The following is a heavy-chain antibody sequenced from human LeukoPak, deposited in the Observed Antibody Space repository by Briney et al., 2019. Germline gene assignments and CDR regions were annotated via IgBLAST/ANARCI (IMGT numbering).Heavy chain of an antibody. CDR3: ATETNDRYYDY. D-gene: IGHD1-14*01. Sequence: GGSMRLSCTTSGLTFSTSGFNWVRQAPGKGLEWVASIGPTGFDRYHADSIKGRFTISRDNANNFLYLQMDSLRAEDTAVYYCATETNDRYYDYWGQGTLLTVSS. CDR2: IGPTGFDR. V-gene: IGHV3-21*06. CDR1: GLTFSTSG. J-gene: IGHJ4*02.